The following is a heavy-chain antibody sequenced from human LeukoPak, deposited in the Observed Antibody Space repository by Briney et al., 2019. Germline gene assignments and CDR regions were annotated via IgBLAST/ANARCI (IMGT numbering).Heavy chain of an antibody. CDR1: GGSISSYY. D-gene: IGHD4-23*01. CDR3: ARGGKATVVTM. CDR2: IYSSGST. Sequence: ETLSLTCTVSGGSISSYYWSWIRQPAGKGLEWIGRIYSSGSTNYNPSLKSRVSMSVDTSKNQFSLKLTSVTAADTAVYYCARGGKATVVTMWGQGILVTVSS. J-gene: IGHJ4*02. V-gene: IGHV4-4*07.